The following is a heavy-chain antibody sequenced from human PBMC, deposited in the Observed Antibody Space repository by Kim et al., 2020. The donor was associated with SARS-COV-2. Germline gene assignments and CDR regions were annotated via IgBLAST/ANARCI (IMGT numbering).Heavy chain of an antibody. CDR1: GFTFSSYG. Sequence: GGSLRLSCAASGFTFSSYGMHWVRQAPGKGLEWVAVIWYDGSNKYYADSVKGRFTISRDNSKNTLYLQMNSLRAEDTAVYYCARERRDGYNSFDYWGQGTLVTVSS. CDR3: ARERRDGYNSFDY. D-gene: IGHD5-12*01. V-gene: IGHV3-33*01. CDR2: IWYDGSNK. J-gene: IGHJ4*02.